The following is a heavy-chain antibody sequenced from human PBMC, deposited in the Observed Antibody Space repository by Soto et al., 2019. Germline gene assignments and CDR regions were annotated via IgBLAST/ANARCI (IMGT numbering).Heavy chain of an antibody. CDR3: ARDLSYCSGGSCYSYNWFDP. Sequence: QVQLVQSGAEVKKPGSSVKVSCKASGGTFSSYAISWVRQAPGQGLEWMGGIIPIFGTANYAQKFQGRVTITADKSTSTAYMELRSLRSDDTAVYYCARDLSYCSGGSCYSYNWFDPWGQGTLVTVSS. CDR2: IIPIFGTA. CDR1: GGTFSSYA. J-gene: IGHJ5*02. V-gene: IGHV1-69*06. D-gene: IGHD2-15*01.